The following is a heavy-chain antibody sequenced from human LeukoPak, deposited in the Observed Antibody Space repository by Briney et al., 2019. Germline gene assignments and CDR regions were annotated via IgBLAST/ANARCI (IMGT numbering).Heavy chain of an antibody. D-gene: IGHD3-10*01. CDR2: IYHSGST. CDR1: GYSISSGYY. CDR3: ARENYGSGSYYNVGYYYGMDV. V-gene: IGHV4-38-2*02. J-gene: IGHJ6*04. Sequence: SETLSLTCVVSGYSISSGYYWGWIRQPPGKGLEWIGSIYHSGSTYYNPSLKSRVTISVDTSKNQFSLKLSTVTAADTAVYYCARENYGSGSYYNVGYYYGMDVWGKGTTVTVSS.